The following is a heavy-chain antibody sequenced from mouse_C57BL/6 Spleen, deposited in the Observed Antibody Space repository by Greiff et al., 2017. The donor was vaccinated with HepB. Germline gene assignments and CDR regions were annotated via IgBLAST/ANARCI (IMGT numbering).Heavy chain of an antibody. CDR2: INPNNGGT. J-gene: IGHJ2*01. CDR1: GYTFTDYY. V-gene: IGHV1-26*01. CDR3: ASYGSDY. Sequence: EVQLQQSGPELVKPGASVKISCKASGYTFTDYYMNWVKQSHGKSLEWIGDINPNNGGTSYNQKFKGKATLTEDKSSSTAYMELRSLTSEDSAVYYCASYGSDYWGQGTTLTVSS. D-gene: IGHD2-1*01.